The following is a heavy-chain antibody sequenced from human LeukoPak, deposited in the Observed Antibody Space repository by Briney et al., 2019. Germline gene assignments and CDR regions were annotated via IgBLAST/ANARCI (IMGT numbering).Heavy chain of an antibody. V-gene: IGHV1-8*01. CDR3: ARDMTATYYYYMDV. J-gene: IGHJ6*03. D-gene: IGHD3-16*01. CDR2: MNPNGGNT. Sequence: ASVKVSCKASGYTFTSYDINWVRQATGQGLEWMGWMNPNGGNTGYAQKFQGRVTMTRNTSISTAYMELSSLRSEDTAVYYCARDMTATYYYYMDVWGKGTTVTVSS. CDR1: GYTFTSYD.